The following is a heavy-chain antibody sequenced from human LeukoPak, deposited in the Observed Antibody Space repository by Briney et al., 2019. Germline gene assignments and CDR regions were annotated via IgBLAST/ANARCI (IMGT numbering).Heavy chain of an antibody. CDR1: GFTFSSYA. Sequence: PGRSLRLSCAASGFTFSSYAMHWVRQAPGKGLEWVAVISYDGSNKYYADSVKGRFTISRDNSKNTLYLQMNSLRAEDTAVYYCARGGPLWFGESSGTGDYFDYWGQGTLVTVSS. D-gene: IGHD3-10*01. CDR2: ISYDGSNK. J-gene: IGHJ4*02. V-gene: IGHV3-30-3*01. CDR3: ARGGPLWFGESSGTGDYFDY.